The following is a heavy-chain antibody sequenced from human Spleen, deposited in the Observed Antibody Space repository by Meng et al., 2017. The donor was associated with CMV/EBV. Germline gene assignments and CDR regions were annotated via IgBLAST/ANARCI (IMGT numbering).Heavy chain of an antibody. Sequence: GQLQESGPGLVKPSETLSLTCTVSGGSISSYYWSWIRQPAGKGLEWIGRIYTSGSTNYNPSLKSRVTMSVDTSKNQFSLKLSSVTAADTAVYYCASELPGSSWYYFDYWGQGTLVTVSS. J-gene: IGHJ4*02. CDR2: IYTSGST. D-gene: IGHD6-13*01. V-gene: IGHV4-4*07. CDR1: GGSISSYY. CDR3: ASELPGSSWYYFDY.